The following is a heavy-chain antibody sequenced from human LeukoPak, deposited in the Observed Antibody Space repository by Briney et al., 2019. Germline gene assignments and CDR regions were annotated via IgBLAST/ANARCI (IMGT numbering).Heavy chain of an antibody. J-gene: IGHJ4*02. D-gene: IGHD3-16*01. CDR3: AKDRDVWGSLLDY. V-gene: IGHV3-23*01. Sequence: GGSLRLSCAASGITFSSYGMSWVRQAPGKGLEWVSSISSTGGTTYYADSVKGRFTISRDNSKNTLYLQMNSLRAEDTAVYYCAKDRDVWGSLLDYWGQGTLVTVSS. CDR1: GITFSSYG. CDR2: ISSTGGTT.